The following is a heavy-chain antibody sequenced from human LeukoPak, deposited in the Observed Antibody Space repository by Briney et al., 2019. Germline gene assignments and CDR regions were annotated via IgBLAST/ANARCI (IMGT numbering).Heavy chain of an antibody. CDR2: IYYSGST. Sequence: PSETLSLTCTVSGGSISSFYWSWIRQPPGKGLEWIGYIYYSGSTNYNPSLKSRVTMSVDTSKNQFSLNLRSVTAADTAVYYCAREVVAAAGTVDYWGQGTLVTVSS. V-gene: IGHV4-59*01. CDR3: AREVVAAAGTVDY. CDR1: GGSISSFY. D-gene: IGHD6-13*01. J-gene: IGHJ4*02.